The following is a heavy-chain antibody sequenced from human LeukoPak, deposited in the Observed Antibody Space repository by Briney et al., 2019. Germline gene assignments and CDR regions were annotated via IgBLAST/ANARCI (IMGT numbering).Heavy chain of an antibody. CDR2: IWYDGSNK. V-gene: IGHV3-33*01. CDR1: GFTFSSYG. J-gene: IGHJ3*02. D-gene: IGHD3-10*01. Sequence: PGGSLRLSCAASGFTFSSYGMHWVRQAPGKGLEWVAVIWYDGSNKYYADSVKGRFTISRDNSKNTLYLQMNSLRAEDTAVYYCARWKVLLWFGELMSGHAFDIWGQGTMVTVSS. CDR3: ARWKVLLWFGELMSGHAFDI.